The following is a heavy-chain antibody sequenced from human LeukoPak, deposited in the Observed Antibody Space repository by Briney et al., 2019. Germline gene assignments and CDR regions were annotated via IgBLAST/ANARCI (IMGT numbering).Heavy chain of an antibody. CDR3: ARGKPEDIVVVVAATSEERGFDY. D-gene: IGHD2-15*01. Sequence: SETLSLTCAVYGGSFSGYYWSWIRQPPGKGLEWIGEINHGGSTNYNPSLKSRVTISVDTSKNQFSLKLSSVTAADTAVYYCARGKPEDIVVVVAATSEERGFDYWGQGTLVTVSS. J-gene: IGHJ4*02. CDR1: GGSFSGYY. CDR2: INHGGST. V-gene: IGHV4-34*01.